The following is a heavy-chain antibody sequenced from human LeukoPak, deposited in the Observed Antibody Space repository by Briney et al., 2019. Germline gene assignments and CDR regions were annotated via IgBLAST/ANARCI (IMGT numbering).Heavy chain of an antibody. CDR3: ARDYYDSSGLDY. D-gene: IGHD3-22*01. CDR1: GGSISSYY. J-gene: IGHJ4*02. V-gene: IGHV4-34*01. CDR2: INHSGST. Sequence: SETLSLTCTVSGGSISSYYWSWIRQPPGKGLEWNGEINHSGSTNYNPSLKSRVIISVDTSKNQFSLKLSSVTAADSAVYYCARDYYDSSGLDYWGQGTLVTVSS.